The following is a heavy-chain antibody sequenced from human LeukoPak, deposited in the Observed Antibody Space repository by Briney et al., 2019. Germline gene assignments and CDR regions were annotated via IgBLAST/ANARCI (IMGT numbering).Heavy chain of an antibody. CDR1: GFTVSSNE. CDR2: ISGGST. Sequence: GGSLRLSCAASGFTVSSNEMSWVRQAPGKGLEWVSSISGGSTYYADSRKGRFTISRDNSKNTLHLQMNSLRAEDTAVYYCARDDGAKPTYYYSSGSFRATHGAFDIWGQGTMVTVSS. V-gene: IGHV3-38-3*01. CDR3: ARDDGAKPTYYYSSGSFRATHGAFDI. D-gene: IGHD3-10*01. J-gene: IGHJ3*02.